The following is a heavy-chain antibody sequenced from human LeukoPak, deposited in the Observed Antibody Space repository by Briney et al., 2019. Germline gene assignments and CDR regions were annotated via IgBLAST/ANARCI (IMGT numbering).Heavy chain of an antibody. D-gene: IGHD4-17*01. J-gene: IGHJ4*02. CDR3: AKDPDGDYGAAFDY. CDR1: GFTFSSYG. CDR2: IWYDGSNK. Sequence: GGSLRLSCAASGFTFSSYGMHWVRQAPGKGLEWVAVIWYDGSNKYYADSVKGRFTISRDNSKNTLYLQMNSLRAEDTAVYYCAKDPDGDYGAAFDYWGQGTLVTVSS. V-gene: IGHV3-33*06.